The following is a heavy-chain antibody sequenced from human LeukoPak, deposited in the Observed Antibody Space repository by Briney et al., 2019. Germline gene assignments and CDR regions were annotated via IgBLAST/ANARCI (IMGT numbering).Heavy chain of an antibody. CDR1: GFTFSSYG. Sequence: PGRSLRLSCAASGFTFSSYGMHWVRQAPGKGLEWVTVISYDGSNKYYADSVKGRFTISRDNSKNTLYLEMNSLRAEDTAVYHCAKDRTGGSLRIPDYWGQGTLVTVSS. CDR3: AKDRTGGSLRIPDY. V-gene: IGHV3-30*18. J-gene: IGHJ4*02. CDR2: ISYDGSNK. D-gene: IGHD3-10*01.